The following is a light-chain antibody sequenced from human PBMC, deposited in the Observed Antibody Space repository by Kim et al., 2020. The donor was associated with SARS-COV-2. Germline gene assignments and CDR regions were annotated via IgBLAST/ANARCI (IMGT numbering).Light chain of an antibody. J-gene: IGKJ1*01. CDR1: QSISIS. Sequence: ASLGDRVTITCRASQSISISLAWYQQKPGKAPNLLIYEASSLQSGVPSRFSGSGSGTEFTLTISSLQPADFATYYCQHYDGYPVTFGQGTKVDIK. V-gene: IGKV1-5*01. CDR2: EAS. CDR3: QHYDGYPVT.